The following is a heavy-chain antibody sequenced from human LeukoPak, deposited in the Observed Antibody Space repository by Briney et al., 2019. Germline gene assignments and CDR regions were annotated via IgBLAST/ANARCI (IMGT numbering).Heavy chain of an antibody. CDR3: ATLYDFWRYFDY. V-gene: IGHV3-23*01. Sequence: GGSLRLSCAASGFTFSSYAMSWVRQAPGKGLEWVSAISGSGGSTYYADSVKGRFTISRNNSKNTLYLQMNSLRAVDTAVYYCATLYDFWRYFDYWGQGTLVTVSS. CDR2: ISGSGGST. CDR1: GFTFSSYA. J-gene: IGHJ4*02. D-gene: IGHD3-3*01.